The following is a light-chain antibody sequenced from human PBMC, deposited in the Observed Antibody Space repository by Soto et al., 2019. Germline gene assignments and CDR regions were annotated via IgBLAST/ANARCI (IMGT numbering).Light chain of an antibody. CDR3: QESYSNPLT. V-gene: IGKV1-39*01. J-gene: IGKJ4*01. Sequence: DLQMTQSPSSLSASLGDRVTITCRASQSIRKYLNWYQQKPGKAPKLLIYAASRLQSGVPSRCSGSGSGTDFTLTISGLQPEDFETYYCQESYSNPLTFGGGTKVDIK. CDR2: AAS. CDR1: QSIRKY.